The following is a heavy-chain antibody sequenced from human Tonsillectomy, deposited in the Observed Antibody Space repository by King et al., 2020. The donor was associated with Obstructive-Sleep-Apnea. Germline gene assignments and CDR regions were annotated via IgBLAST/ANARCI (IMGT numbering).Heavy chain of an antibody. CDR1: GFTFDDYA. J-gene: IGHJ6*02. CDR3: AKDDDSSGYDGMDV. D-gene: IGHD3-22*01. CDR2: ISWNSGSI. V-gene: IGHV3-9*01. Sequence: VQLVESGGGLVQPGRSLRLSCAASGFTFDDYAMHWVRQAPGKGLEWGSGISWNSGSIGYADSVKGRFTISRDNAKNSLYLQMNSLRAEDTALYYCAKDDDSSGYDGMDVWGQGTTVTVSS.